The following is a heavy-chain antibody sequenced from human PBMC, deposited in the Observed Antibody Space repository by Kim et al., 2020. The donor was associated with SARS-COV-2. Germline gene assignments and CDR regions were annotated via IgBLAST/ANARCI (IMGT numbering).Heavy chain of an antibody. V-gene: IGHV4-31*03. Sequence: SETLSLTCTVSGCSISSDGYYWSWIRQHPAKGLEWIVYISYRGTTYYVPSLKSRLTISVDTSKNQFSLRLSSVTAADTAVYYCAAYLRYGLGVSWGQGTLVTVSS. CDR3: AAYLRYGLGVS. J-gene: IGHJ5*02. CDR1: GCSISSDGYY. CDR2: ISYRGTT. D-gene: IGHD3-16*01.